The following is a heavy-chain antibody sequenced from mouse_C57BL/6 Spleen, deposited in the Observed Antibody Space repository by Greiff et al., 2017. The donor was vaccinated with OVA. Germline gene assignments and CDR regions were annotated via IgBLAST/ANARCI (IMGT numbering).Heavy chain of an antibody. Sequence: VQLQESGPELVKPGASVKISCKASGYAFSSSWMNWVKQRPGKGLEWIGRIYPGDGDTNYNGKFKGKATLTADKSSSTAYMQLSRLTSEDSAVYFCARTYYGYDLYYYAMDYWGQGTSVTVSS. D-gene: IGHD2-9*01. CDR2: IYPGDGDT. CDR3: ARTYYGYDLYYYAMDY. CDR1: GYAFSSSW. J-gene: IGHJ4*01. V-gene: IGHV1-82*01.